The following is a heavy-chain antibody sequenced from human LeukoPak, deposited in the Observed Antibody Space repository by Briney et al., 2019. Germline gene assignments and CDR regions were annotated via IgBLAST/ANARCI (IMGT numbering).Heavy chain of an antibody. J-gene: IGHJ4*02. D-gene: IGHD1-26*01. V-gene: IGHV3-23*01. CDR1: GFTFSDYY. CDR3: ARGAIGSYNY. Sequence: GGSLRLSCAASGFTFSDYYMSWVRHAPREGLEWVSAISGSGGSTYYADSVKGRFTIYRDNSKNTLSLQMTSQRAEDTPVFYRARGAIGSYNYWGQGTLVTVSS. CDR2: ISGSGGST.